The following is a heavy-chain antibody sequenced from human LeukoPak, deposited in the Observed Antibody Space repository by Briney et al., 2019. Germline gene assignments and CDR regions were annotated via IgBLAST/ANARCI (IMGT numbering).Heavy chain of an antibody. CDR1: GGSISSSTYY. V-gene: IGHV4-39*01. CDR3: ARQRGVSSGWYWDFDL. Sequence: KSSETLSLTCSVSGGSISSSTYYWGWIRQPPGRGLEWIGSFYYSGNTYSNPSLKSRVTISVDTSKNQFSLNLNSVTAADTAVYYCARQRGVSSGWYWDFDLWGRGTLVTVSS. J-gene: IGHJ2*01. D-gene: IGHD6-19*01. CDR2: FYYSGNT.